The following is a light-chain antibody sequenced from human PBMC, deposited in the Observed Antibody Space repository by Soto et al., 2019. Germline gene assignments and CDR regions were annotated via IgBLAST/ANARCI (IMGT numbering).Light chain of an antibody. CDR1: ASNLGAKYA. CDR3: QSYDTTLSGVV. CDR2: DNI. J-gene: IGLJ3*02. Sequence: QSVLTQPPSVSGAPGPRVTISCTGSASNLGAKYAVHWYQHLPGTAPKLLIYDNIHRPSGAPDRFSGSKSDTSASLAITGLQAEDEADYYCQSYDTTLSGVVFGGGTKLTVL. V-gene: IGLV1-40*01.